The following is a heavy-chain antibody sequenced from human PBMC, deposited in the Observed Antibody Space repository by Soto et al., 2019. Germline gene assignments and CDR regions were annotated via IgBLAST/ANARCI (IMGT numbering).Heavy chain of an antibody. D-gene: IGHD5-12*01. CDR2: IYPDDSAT. CDR3: VRMGFSGGGYLSYYYYGMDI. CDR1: GYRFSQYL. J-gene: IGHJ6*02. Sequence: GGALENSCKGFGYRFSQYLVGWVGQMPGEGPEVIAIIYPDDSATRYSPSFQGQVTISADKSISTAYLQWSSLKASDTAMYYCVRMGFSGGGYLSYYYYGMDIWGQGTTVTVSS. V-gene: IGHV5-51*01.